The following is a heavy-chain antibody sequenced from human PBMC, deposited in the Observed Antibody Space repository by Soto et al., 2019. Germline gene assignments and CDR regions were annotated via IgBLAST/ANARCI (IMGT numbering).Heavy chain of an antibody. Sequence: VQLVESGGGVVQPGRSLRLSCAASGFTFSSYGMHWVCQAPGKGLEWVAVMSYDGSNKYYGDSVKGRFTISRDNSKNTQYLHMNSLRAEDTAVYYCAKDHTMYYYGSGSYAPDYFDFWGQGTLVTVSS. CDR3: AKDHTMYYYGSGSYAPDYFDF. J-gene: IGHJ4*02. CDR1: GFTFSSYG. CDR2: MSYDGSNK. V-gene: IGHV3-30*18. D-gene: IGHD3-10*01.